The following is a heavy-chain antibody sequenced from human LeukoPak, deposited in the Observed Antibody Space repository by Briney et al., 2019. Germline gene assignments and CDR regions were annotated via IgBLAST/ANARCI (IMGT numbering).Heavy chain of an antibody. CDR3: ARDGGIAAAGDSNWFDP. J-gene: IGHJ5*02. Sequence: ASVKVSCKASGGTFSSYAISWVRQAPGQGLEWMGWISAYNGNTNYAQKLQGRVTMTTDTSTSTAYMELRSLRSDDTAVYYCARDGGIAAAGDSNWFDPWGQGTLVTVSS. V-gene: IGHV1-18*01. CDR1: GGTFSSYA. D-gene: IGHD6-13*01. CDR2: ISAYNGNT.